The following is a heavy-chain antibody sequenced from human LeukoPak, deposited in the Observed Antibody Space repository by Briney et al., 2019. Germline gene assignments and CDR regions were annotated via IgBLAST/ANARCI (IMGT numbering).Heavy chain of an antibody. V-gene: IGHV1-2*02. CDR1: GYTFTDYY. J-gene: IGHJ4*02. D-gene: IGHD6-13*01. CDR2: INANSGGT. Sequence: ASVKVSCKASGYTFTDYYMNWVRQAPGQGLEWMTWINANSGGTNYAQKFQGRVTMTRDTSISTAYMELSRLRSDDTAVYYCARDVNLRYSSSQGYWGQGTLVTVSS. CDR3: ARDVNLRYSSSQGY.